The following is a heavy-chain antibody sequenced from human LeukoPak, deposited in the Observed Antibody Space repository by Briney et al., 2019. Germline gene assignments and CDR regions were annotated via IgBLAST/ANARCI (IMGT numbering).Heavy chain of an antibody. CDR1: GYTFNTYG. CDR3: ARGPHERSGYPDD. Sequence: ASVKVSCKPFGYTFNTYGITWVRQAPGQGLEWMGWISPYNGNTNYAQKFQGRVTLTTDTSTSTAYMELRSLRSDDTAVYYCARGPHERSGYPDDWGQGTLVTVSS. J-gene: IGHJ4*02. D-gene: IGHD3-22*01. V-gene: IGHV1-18*01. CDR2: ISPYNGNT.